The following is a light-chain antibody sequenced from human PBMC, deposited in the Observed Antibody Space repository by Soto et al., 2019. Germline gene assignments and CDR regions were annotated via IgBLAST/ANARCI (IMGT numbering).Light chain of an antibody. V-gene: IGKV3-11*01. Sequence: EIVLTQSPGPLSLSPGERATLSCRASQSISNFLAWYQQKPGQAPRLLIYNTSNTATGIPDRFSGSGSGTDYTLTISSLEPEDFAVYYCQQRITFGQGTRLEN. CDR3: QQRIT. CDR1: QSISNF. CDR2: NTS. J-gene: IGKJ5*01.